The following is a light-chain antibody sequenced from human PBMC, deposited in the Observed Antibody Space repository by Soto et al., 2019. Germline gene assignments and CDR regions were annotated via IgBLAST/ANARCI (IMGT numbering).Light chain of an antibody. CDR2: EVR. J-gene: IGLJ2*01. Sequence: QSALTQPASVSGSAGQSITISCSGTMRDVGAYNLVSWYQQHPGTAPKLIIYEVRNRPSGISSRFSGSRSGTSASLAITGLQSEDEADYYCQSFDSSFTGPILGVGTKLTVL. V-gene: IGLV2-14*01. CDR3: QSFDSSFTGPI. CDR1: MRDVGAYNL.